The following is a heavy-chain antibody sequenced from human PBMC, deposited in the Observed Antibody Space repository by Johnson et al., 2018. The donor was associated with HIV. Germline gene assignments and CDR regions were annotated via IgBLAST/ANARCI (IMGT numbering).Heavy chain of an antibody. CDR3: ARVTLVLDI. J-gene: IGHJ3*02. D-gene: IGHD4-23*01. Sequence: QVQLVESGGGLVKPGGSLRLSCAASGFTFSSYGMHWVRQAPGKGLEWLAVISYDGSNKYYADSVKGRFTISRDNSKNTLYLQMNSLRAEDTAVYYCARVTLVLDIWGQGTMVTVSS. CDR1: GFTFSSYG. V-gene: IGHV3-30*03. CDR2: ISYDGSNK.